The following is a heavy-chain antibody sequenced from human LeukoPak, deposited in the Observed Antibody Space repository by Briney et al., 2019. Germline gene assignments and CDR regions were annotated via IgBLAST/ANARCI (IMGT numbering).Heavy chain of an antibody. CDR2: IYYSGST. J-gene: IGHJ4*02. CDR1: GGSISSSSYY. CDR3: ARDRDYYDSSGYYYVPHFDY. V-gene: IGHV4-39*07. D-gene: IGHD3-22*01. Sequence: PSETLSLTCTVSGGSISSSSYYWGWIRQPPGKGLEWIGSIYYSGSTYYNPSLKSRVTISVDTSKNQFSLKLSSVTAADTAVYYCARDRDYYDSSGYYYVPHFDYWGQGTLVTVSS.